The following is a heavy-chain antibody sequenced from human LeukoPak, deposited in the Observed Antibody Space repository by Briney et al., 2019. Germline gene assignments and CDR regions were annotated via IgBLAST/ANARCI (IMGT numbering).Heavy chain of an antibody. CDR2: ISWNRDSI. V-gene: IGHV3-9*01. J-gene: IGHJ6*03. D-gene: IGHD3-22*01. CDR3: VKDKTSGSYYYMDV. CDR1: GFTFGDYA. Sequence: LAGGSLRLSCVASGFTFGDYAMHWVRQAPGKGLEWVSGISWNRDSIGYADSVKGRFTIPRDNAKNSLYLQMNSLRPEDTALYYCVKDKTSGSYYYMDVWGKGTTVTVSS.